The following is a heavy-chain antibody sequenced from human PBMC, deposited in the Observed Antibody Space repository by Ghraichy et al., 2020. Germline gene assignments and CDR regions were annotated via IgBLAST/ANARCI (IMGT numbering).Heavy chain of an antibody. D-gene: IGHD4-17*01. Sequence: SQTLSLTCAVYGGSFSGYYWSWIRQPPGKGLEWIGEIKESGSTNYNPSLKSRLTISVDTSKNQFSLKLSSVTAADTAVYYCARVLNGDGDSYYFDFWGHGVLVTVSS. CDR3: ARVLNGDGDSYYFDF. J-gene: IGHJ4*01. CDR2: IKESGST. CDR1: GGSFSGYY. V-gene: IGHV4-34*01.